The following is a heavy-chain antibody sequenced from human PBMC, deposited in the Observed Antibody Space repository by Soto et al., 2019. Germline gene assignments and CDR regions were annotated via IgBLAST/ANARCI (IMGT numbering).Heavy chain of an antibody. CDR2: SSAGGSDT. Sequence: EVQLFDSGGGWVQPGGSLRLYCVASGFVFSDYAMSWVRQDPGKGLEWVSASSAGGSDTYYADSVKGRFTVSRVNSKNTLYLQLNPLRAEYTAIYYCASVPIWCGSSSCYTEGFDSWGQGTLVTVSS. CDR1: GFVFSDYA. J-gene: IGHJ4*02. V-gene: IGHV3-23*01. D-gene: IGHD2-2*01. CDR3: ASVPIWCGSSSCYTEGFDS.